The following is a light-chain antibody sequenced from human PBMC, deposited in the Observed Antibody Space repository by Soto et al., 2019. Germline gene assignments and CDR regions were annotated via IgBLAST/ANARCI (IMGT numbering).Light chain of an antibody. CDR2: KAS. J-gene: IGKJ1*01. V-gene: IGKV1-5*03. CDR1: QTISSW. CDR3: KQYNTYPT. Sequence: DIQMTQSPSTLSGSVGDRVTITCRASQTISSWLAWYQQKPGKAPKLLIYKASTLKSGVPSRFSGSGSGTEFTLTISSLQSDDFATYYCKQYNTYPTCGQGTKGAIK.